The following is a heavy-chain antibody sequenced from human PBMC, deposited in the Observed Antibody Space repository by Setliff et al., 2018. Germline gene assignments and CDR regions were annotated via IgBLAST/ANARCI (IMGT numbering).Heavy chain of an antibody. Sequence: GASVKVSCKASGSPFNTYDINWVRQAPGQGLEWLGRIDLYNVGTTYAEKMETKVTMTVDTSSNIGYMELRSLTSDDTGIYFCAMSSWPGRPNDFDLWGQGTEVTVSS. CDR3: AMSSWPGRPNDFDL. D-gene: IGHD6-6*01. V-gene: IGHV1-18*01. CDR2: IDLYNVGT. CDR1: GSPFNTYD. J-gene: IGHJ3*01.